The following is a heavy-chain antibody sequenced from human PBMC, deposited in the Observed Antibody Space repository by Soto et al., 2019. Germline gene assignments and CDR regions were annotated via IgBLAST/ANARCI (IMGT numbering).Heavy chain of an antibody. V-gene: IGHV1-69*06. CDR2: IIPLGTSP. J-gene: IGHJ3*02. CDR3: ARSRDNCGRDCYSVYDAFNI. CDR1: GATYTPFIAYA. Sequence: QVQLVQSVAKVKNPGSLVKVFCNASGATYTPFIAYAIIWVNQVPGQGLEGMGGIIPLGTSPHYAKCLQGRTTISADSWTYTVSLELSSLTSDDTAVYFCARSRDNCGRDCYSVYDAFNIWGQGTLVTVSS. D-gene: IGHD2-21*02.